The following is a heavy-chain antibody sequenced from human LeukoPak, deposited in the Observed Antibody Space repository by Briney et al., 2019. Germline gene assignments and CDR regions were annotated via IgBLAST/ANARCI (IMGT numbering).Heavy chain of an antibody. CDR2: ISSSSSTI. V-gene: IGHV3-48*01. CDR1: GFTFSSYE. Sequence: GGSLRLSCAASGFTFSSYEMNWVRQAPGKGLEWVSYISSSSSTIYYADSVKGRFTISRDNAKNSLYLQMNSLRAEDTAVYYCAREGVLSVAATDYWGQGTLVTVSS. CDR3: AREGVLSVAATDY. D-gene: IGHD6-19*01. J-gene: IGHJ4*02.